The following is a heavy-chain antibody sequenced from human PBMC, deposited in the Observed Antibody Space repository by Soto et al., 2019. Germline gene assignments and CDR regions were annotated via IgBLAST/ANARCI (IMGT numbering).Heavy chain of an antibody. CDR1: GGSISSYY. D-gene: IGHD6-13*01. CDR2: IYYSGST. Sequence: SETLSLTCTVSGGSISSYYWSWIRQPPGKGLEWIGYIYYSGSTNYNPSLKSRVTISVDTSKNQFSLKLSSVTAADTAVYYCASGAAAGRMPTRDPSPFDYWGQGTLVTVSS. J-gene: IGHJ4*02. CDR3: ASGAAAGRMPTRDPSPFDY. V-gene: IGHV4-59*01.